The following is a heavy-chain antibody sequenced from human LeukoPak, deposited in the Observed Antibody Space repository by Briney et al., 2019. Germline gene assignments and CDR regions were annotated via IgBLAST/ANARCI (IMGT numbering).Heavy chain of an antibody. J-gene: IGHJ4*02. CDR1: GFTFSSYE. D-gene: IGHD6-19*01. CDR2: ISSSGSTI. CDR3: ARDPGYQWLVPDYFDY. Sequence: PGGSLRLSCAASGFTFSSYEMNWVRQAPGKGLEWVSYISSSGSTIYYADSVKGRFTISRDNAKNSLYLQMNSLRAEDTAVYYCARDPGYQWLVPDYFDYWGREPWSPSPQ. V-gene: IGHV3-48*03.